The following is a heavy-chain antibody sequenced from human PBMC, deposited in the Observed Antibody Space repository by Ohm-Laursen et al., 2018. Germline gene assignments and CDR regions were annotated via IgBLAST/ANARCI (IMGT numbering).Heavy chain of an antibody. CDR3: STDHFS. Sequence: SLRLSCTASGFTVSDAWMSWVRQAPGKGLEYVGRIKSKAAGETREYAEPVKGRFTILRDDSKNTLSLQMNSPKTEDTGVYYCSTDHFSWGQGTLVTVSS. V-gene: IGHV3-15*01. J-gene: IGHJ5*02. CDR2: IKSKAAGETR. CDR1: GFTVSDAW. D-gene: IGHD2/OR15-2a*01.